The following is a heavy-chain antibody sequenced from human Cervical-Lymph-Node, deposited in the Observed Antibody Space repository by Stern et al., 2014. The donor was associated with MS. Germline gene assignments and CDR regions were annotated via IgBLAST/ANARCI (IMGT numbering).Heavy chain of an antibody. CDR1: GGTFSTYP. V-gene: IGHV1-69*01. Sequence: VQLVQSGAEVKKPGSSVKVSCKASGGTFSTYPISWVRQAPGQGLEWMGGIIPIFGSSNYEQKFQGRVTISADESTRTAYMELSSLRSEDSAVYYCASLAVAAIQPNNWGQGTQVTVSS. J-gene: IGHJ4*02. CDR3: ASLAVAAIQPNN. D-gene: IGHD6-19*01. CDR2: IIPIFGSS.